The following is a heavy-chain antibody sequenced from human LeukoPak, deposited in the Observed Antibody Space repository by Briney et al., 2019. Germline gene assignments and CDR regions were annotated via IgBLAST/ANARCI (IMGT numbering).Heavy chain of an antibody. CDR3: ARLVTMVRGVIHDAFDI. J-gene: IGHJ3*02. V-gene: IGHV5-51*01. CDR2: IYPGYSNT. CDR1: GYSFTSYW. Sequence: GESLQISCKGAGYSFTSYWIGWLRQMPGKGLEWMGSIYPGYSNTRYSPSFQGQVNISADKSISTAYLQWTSLKASDTAMYYCARLVTMVRGVIHDAFDIWGQGTMVTVSS. D-gene: IGHD3-10*01.